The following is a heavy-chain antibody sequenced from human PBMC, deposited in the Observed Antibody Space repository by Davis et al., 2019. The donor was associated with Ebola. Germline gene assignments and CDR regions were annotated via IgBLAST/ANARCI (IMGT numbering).Heavy chain of an antibody. D-gene: IGHD6-19*01. V-gene: IGHV3-21*01. CDR3: ARAIVGLSGWYYFDY. CDR1: GFTFSDYN. CDR2: VGGSGDYI. J-gene: IGHJ4*02. Sequence: GESLKISCAASGFTFSDYNMNWVRQAPGKGLEWVSSVGGSGDYIYYADSVKGRFTISRDNARNSLYLQMNSLRVEDTAVYYCARAIVGLSGWYYFDYWGQGALVTVSS.